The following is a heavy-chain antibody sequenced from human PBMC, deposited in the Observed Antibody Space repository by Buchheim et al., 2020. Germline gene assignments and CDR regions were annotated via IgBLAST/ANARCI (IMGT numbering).Heavy chain of an antibody. CDR1: GFTFSDHY. CDR3: ARISLCGYVGGICPAGRYIDY. V-gene: IGHV3-72*01. CDR2: IRNKANSYTT. J-gene: IGHJ4*02. D-gene: IGHD2-15*01. Sequence: EVQLVESGGGVVEPGGSMRLSCAASGFTFSDHYMDWVRQVAGKGLEWVGRIRNKANSYTTAYAASVNGRFTISRDDSGNSLYLQMNSLKTEDTAVYYCARISLCGYVGGICPAGRYIDYWGQGTL.